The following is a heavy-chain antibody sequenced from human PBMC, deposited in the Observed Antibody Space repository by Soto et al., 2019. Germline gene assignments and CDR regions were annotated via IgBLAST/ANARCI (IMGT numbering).Heavy chain of an antibody. V-gene: IGHV1-2*02. CDR1: GYLFTGFY. CDR2: INPNSGGS. CDR3: SRDRSLEYCGGGCYSLFDS. J-gene: IGHJ4*02. D-gene: IGHD2-21*01. Sequence: XPFKVSCKTSGYLFTGFYIHWVRQAPVQGLGWMGWINPNSGGSNYSQNFQGRVTMTRDTSISTVYLELRRLRSDDTDVYYCSRDRSLEYCGGGCYSLFDSWGQGTLVTVSS.